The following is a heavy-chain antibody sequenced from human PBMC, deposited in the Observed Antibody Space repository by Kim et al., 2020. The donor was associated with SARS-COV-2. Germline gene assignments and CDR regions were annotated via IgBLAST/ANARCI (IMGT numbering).Heavy chain of an antibody. CDR3: ATERYSGSYYFDY. J-gene: IGHJ4*02. D-gene: IGHD1-26*01. Sequence: YEQKFRDRVTMTEDTSTDTAYMELSSLRSEDTAVYYCATERYSGSYYFDYWGQGTLVTVSS. V-gene: IGHV1-24*01.